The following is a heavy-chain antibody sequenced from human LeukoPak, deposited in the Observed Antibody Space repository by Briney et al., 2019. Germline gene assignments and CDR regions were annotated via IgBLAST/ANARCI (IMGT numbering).Heavy chain of an antibody. Sequence: EASVKVSCKVSGYTLTELSMHWVRQAPGQGLEWMGIINPSGGSTSYAQKFQGRVTMTRDTSTSTVYMELSSLRSEDTAVYYCARDVASSGWYYFDYWGQGTLVTVSS. CDR2: INPSGGST. CDR3: ARDVASSGWYYFDY. CDR1: GYTLTELS. V-gene: IGHV1-46*01. D-gene: IGHD6-19*01. J-gene: IGHJ4*02.